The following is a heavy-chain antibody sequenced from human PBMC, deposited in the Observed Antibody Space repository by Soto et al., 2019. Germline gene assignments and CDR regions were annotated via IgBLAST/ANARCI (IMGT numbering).Heavy chain of an antibody. CDR3: ARADAGGHTSRDYYYMDV. CDR2: IWYDGSNK. Sequence: QVQLVESGGGVVQPGRSLRLSCAASGFTFSSYGMHWVRQAPGKGLEWVAVIWYDGSNKYYADSVKGRFTISRDNSKNTLYLQMNSLRAEDTAVYYCARADAGGHTSRDYYYMDVWGKGTTVTVSS. J-gene: IGHJ6*03. CDR1: GFTFSSYG. V-gene: IGHV3-33*01. D-gene: IGHD6-13*01.